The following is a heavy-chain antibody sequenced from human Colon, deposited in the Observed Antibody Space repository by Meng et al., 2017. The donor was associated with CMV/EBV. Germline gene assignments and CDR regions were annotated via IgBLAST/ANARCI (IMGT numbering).Heavy chain of an antibody. CDR2: AYWDDDR. J-gene: IGHJ4*02. CDR3: APSTKLPGARWDYFDY. V-gene: IGHV2-5*02. D-gene: IGHD7-27*01. CDR1: GLSRTASGVG. Sequence: QITCEEYGPTLVKPNPALTLTGHFSGLSRTASGVGLAWIRQHPGQALAWLALAYWDDDRLYNTSISNRLTITKDTSNTKVVLTMTNVDPVDTGTYYCAPSTKLPGARWDYFDYWGQGTLVTVSS.